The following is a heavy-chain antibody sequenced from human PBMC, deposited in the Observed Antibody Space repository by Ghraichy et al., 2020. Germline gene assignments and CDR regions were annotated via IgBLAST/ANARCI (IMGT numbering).Heavy chain of an antibody. Sequence: SLRLSCAASGSTFSSYSMNWVRQAPGKGLEWVSSISSSSSYIYYADSVKGRFTISRDNAKNSLYLQMNSQRAEDTAVYYCASGRSWYSSHWGQGTLVTVSS. J-gene: IGHJ4*02. D-gene: IGHD2-15*01. CDR1: GSTFSSYS. CDR3: ASGRSWYSSH. CDR2: ISSSSSYI. V-gene: IGHV3-21*01.